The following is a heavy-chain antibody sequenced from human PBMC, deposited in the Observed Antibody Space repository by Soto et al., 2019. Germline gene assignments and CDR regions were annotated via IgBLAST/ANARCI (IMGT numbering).Heavy chain of an antibody. CDR1: GFTFGSYW. J-gene: IGHJ4*02. Sequence: EVQLVESGGGSVQTGGSLRISCAASGFTFGSYWMDWVRQAPGKGLVWVSRINGDGGRTTYADSVKGRFTISRDNAYNTLYLQMDSLTADDTAVYYCSRETLWFGESPKSGGQGTLVTVSS. CDR3: SRETLWFGESPKS. CDR2: INGDGGRT. D-gene: IGHD3-10*01. V-gene: IGHV3-74*01.